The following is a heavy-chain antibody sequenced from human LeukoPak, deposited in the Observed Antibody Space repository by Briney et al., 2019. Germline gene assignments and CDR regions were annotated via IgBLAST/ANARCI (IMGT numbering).Heavy chain of an antibody. CDR2: ISWNSGSI. CDR1: GFTFDDYA. J-gene: IGHJ4*02. Sequence: PGRSLRLSCAASGFTFDDYAMHWVRQAPGKGLEWVSGISWNSGSIGYADSVKGRFTISRDNAKNSLYLQMNSLRAEDMALYYCAKDPQRWLQSGTFFDYWGQGTLVTVSS. D-gene: IGHD5-24*01. CDR3: AKDPQRWLQSGTFFDY. V-gene: IGHV3-9*03.